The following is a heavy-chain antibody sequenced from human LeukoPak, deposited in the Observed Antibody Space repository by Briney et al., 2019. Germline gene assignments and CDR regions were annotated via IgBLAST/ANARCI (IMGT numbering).Heavy chain of an antibody. D-gene: IGHD3-22*01. CDR3: ARDYRYYYDSSGYPVRYFDL. CDR2: ISSSSSTI. CDR1: GFTFSSYS. J-gene: IGHJ2*01. Sequence: GGSLRLSCAASGFTFSSYSMNWVRQAPGKGLEWVSYISSSSSTIYYADSVKGRFTISRDNAKNSLYLQMNSLRAEDTAVYYCARDYRYYYDSSGYPVRYFDLWGRGTLVTVSS. V-gene: IGHV3-48*04.